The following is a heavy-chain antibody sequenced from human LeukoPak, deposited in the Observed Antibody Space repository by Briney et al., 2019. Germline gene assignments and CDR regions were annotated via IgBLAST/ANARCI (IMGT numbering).Heavy chain of an antibody. CDR3: ANSLDYYYYYGMDV. V-gene: IGHV1-2*02. D-gene: IGHD1-26*01. CDR2: INPNSGGT. J-gene: IGHJ6*02. Sequence: ASVTVSCKASGYTFTGYYMHWVRQAPGQGLEWMGWINPNSGGTNYAQKFQGRVTMTRDTSISTAYMELSRLRSDDTAVYYCANSLDYYYYYGMDVWGQGTTVTVSS. CDR1: GYTFTGYY.